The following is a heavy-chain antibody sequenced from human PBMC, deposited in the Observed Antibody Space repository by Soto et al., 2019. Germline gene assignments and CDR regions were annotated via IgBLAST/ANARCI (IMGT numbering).Heavy chain of an antibody. J-gene: IGHJ4*02. CDR1: GYTFTSYG. D-gene: IGHD3-22*01. CDR2: INAGNGNT. Sequence: ASVKVSCKASGYTFTSYGISWVRQAPGQRLEWMGWINAGNGNTKYSQKFQGRVTITRDTSASTAYMELSSLRSEDTAVYYCASSRPYYYDSSGYYIFDYWGQGTLVTVSS. CDR3: ASSRPYYYDSSGYYIFDY. V-gene: IGHV1-3*01.